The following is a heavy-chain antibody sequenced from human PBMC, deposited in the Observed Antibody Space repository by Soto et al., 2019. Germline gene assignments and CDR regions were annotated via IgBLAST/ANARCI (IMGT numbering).Heavy chain of an antibody. CDR1: GFTFSNYA. CDR2: LNGSGGST. J-gene: IGHJ4*02. V-gene: IGHV3-23*01. D-gene: IGHD2-2*01. CDR3: ARAEGIGIVIVPAVPPDD. Sequence: EVRLLESGGGLVQPGGSLRLSCAASGFTFSNYAMTWVRQAPGKGLEWVSGLNGSGGSTSSADSVKGRFAISRDNSKNTLYLQMNSLTIEDTAIYYCARAEGIGIVIVPAVPPDDWGQGTLVTVSS.